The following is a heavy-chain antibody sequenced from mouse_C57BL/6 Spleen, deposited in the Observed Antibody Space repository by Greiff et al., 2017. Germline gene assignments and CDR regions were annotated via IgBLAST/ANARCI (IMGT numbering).Heavy chain of an antibody. D-gene: IGHD2-2*01. J-gene: IGHJ2*01. CDR2: IRNKANGYTT. CDR3: ARYHGYHFDY. V-gene: IGHV7-3*01. CDR1: GFTFTDYY. Sequence: VQLKESGGGLVQPGGSLSLSCAASGFTFTDYYMSWVRPPPGKALEWLGFIRNKANGYTTEYNASVKGRFTISRDNSQSILYLQMNALRAEDSATYYCARYHGYHFDYWGQGTTLTFSS.